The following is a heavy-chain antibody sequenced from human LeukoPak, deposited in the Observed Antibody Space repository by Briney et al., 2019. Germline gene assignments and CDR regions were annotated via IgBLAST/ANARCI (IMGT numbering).Heavy chain of an antibody. J-gene: IGHJ6*03. CDR2: IIPIFGTA. V-gene: IGHV1-69*05. Sequence: ASVKVSCKASGGTFSSYAISWVRQAPGQGLEWMGGIIPIFGTANYAQKFQGRVTITTDESTSTAYMELSSLRSEDTAVYYCARVITIFGVVTPPNYYYMDVWGKGTTVTVSS. D-gene: IGHD3-3*01. CDR1: GGTFSSYA. CDR3: ARVITIFGVVTPPNYYYMDV.